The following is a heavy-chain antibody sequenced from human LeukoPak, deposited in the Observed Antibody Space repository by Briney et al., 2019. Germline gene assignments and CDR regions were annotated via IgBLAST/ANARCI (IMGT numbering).Heavy chain of an antibody. Sequence: GGSLRLSCAASGFTFNMYSLNWVRQAPGTGLQWVAYISYSGRTVFYADSVKGRFTISRDNTNSTLYLQMNSLSADDTAVYHCASFVVGHDYAPYYWGQGTLVTVSS. J-gene: IGHJ4*02. V-gene: IGHV3-48*04. CDR2: ISYSGRTV. CDR3: ASFVVGHDYAPYY. D-gene: IGHD4-17*01. CDR1: GFTFNMYS.